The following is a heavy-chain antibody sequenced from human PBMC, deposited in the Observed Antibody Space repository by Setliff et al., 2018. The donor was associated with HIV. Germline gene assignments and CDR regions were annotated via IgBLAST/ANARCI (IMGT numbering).Heavy chain of an antibody. CDR2: INAAISHT. CDR3: VGGRGGFFDEPFDM. J-gene: IGHJ3*02. Sequence: ASVKVSCKASGYSFSSYAIHWVRQAAGQSPEWLGWINAAISHTRYSPKFQDRVTLTTDTSAGTIHMEMRSLRSEDMAVYYCVGGRGGFFDEPFDMWGPGTRVTVSS. CDR1: GYSFSSYA. V-gene: IGHV1-3*01. D-gene: IGHD3-16*01.